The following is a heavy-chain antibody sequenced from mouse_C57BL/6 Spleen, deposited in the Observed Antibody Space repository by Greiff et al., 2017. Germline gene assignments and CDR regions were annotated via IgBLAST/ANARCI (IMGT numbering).Heavy chain of an antibody. CDR2: IYPGDGDT. J-gene: IGHJ2*01. CDR1: GYAFSSSW. D-gene: IGHD1-1*01. Sequence: QVQLKESGPELVKPGASVKISCKASGYAFSSSWMNWVKQRPGKGLEWIGRIYPGDGDTNYNGKFKGKATLTADKSSSTAYMQLISLTSDDSAVYFCARGGYYGYFDYWGQGTTLTVSS. V-gene: IGHV1-82*01. CDR3: ARGGYYGYFDY.